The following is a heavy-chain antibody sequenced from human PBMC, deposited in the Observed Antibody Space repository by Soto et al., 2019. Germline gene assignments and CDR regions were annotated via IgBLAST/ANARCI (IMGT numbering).Heavy chain of an antibody. V-gene: IGHV5-10-1*01. CDR2: IDPSDSYT. CDR1: GYSFTSYW. D-gene: IGHD6-19*01. J-gene: IGHJ6*02. CDR3: ASVRAVAGGQRGYYYYYGMDV. Sequence: GESLKISCKGSGYSFTSYWISWVRQMPGKGLEWMGRIDPSDSYTNYSPSFQGHVTISADKSISTAYLQWSSLKASDTAMYYCASVRAVAGGQRGYYYYYGMDVWGQGTTVTVSS.